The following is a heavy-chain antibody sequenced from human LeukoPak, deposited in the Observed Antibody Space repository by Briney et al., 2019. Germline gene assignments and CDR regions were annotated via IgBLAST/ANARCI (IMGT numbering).Heavy chain of an antibody. J-gene: IGHJ4*02. V-gene: IGHV3-69-1*01. CDR1: GFTFSAYA. Sequence: GGSLRLSCEASGFTFSAYAMTWVRQAPGKGLEWVSSIGSDNKPHYSESVKGRFAISRDNPKSTLYLEMNSLRADDTAVYYCARDAGYDRFDYWGQGTLVTVSS. CDR3: ARDAGYDRFDY. CDR2: IGSDNKP. D-gene: IGHD3-22*01.